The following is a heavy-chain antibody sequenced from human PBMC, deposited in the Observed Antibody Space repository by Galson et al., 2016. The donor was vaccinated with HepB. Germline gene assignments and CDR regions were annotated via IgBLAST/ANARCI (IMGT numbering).Heavy chain of an antibody. CDR1: GFTFSSYS. CDR2: ISSSSSYI. V-gene: IGHV3-21*06. Sequence: SLRLFCAASGFTFSSYSMNWVRQAPGKGLEWVSSISSSSSYIYYADSVKGRFTISRDNAKNSLYLQMNSLRAEDTAVYYCARDLRRSSSSSDYWGQGTLVTVSS. CDR3: ARDLRRSSSSSDY. J-gene: IGHJ4*02. D-gene: IGHD6-6*01.